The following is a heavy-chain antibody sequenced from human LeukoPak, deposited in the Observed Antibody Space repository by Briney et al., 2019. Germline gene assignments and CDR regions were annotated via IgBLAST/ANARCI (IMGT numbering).Heavy chain of an antibody. CDR1: GFTFSSAD. CDR3: TRDLAAVPGPRMDV. J-gene: IGHJ6*02. CDR2: IGTGGDT. Sequence: GGSLRLSCAASGFTFSSADLHWVRQVTGKGLEWVSAIGTGGDTYYADSVRGRFTISRDNAKNSLYLQMDSLRDDDTAMYFCTRDLAAVPGPRMDVWGQGTTVTVSS. V-gene: IGHV3-13*01. D-gene: IGHD6-19*01.